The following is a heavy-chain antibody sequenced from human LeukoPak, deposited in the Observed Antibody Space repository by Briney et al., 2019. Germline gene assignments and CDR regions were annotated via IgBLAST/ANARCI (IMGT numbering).Heavy chain of an antibody. Sequence: PGGSLRLSCAASGFTFSSYGMHWVRQAPGKGLEWAAVIWYDGSNKYYADSVKGRFTISRDNSKNTLYLQMNSLRAEDTAVYYCARAHDYGIDYWGQGTLVTVSS. CDR1: GFTFSSYG. CDR2: IWYDGSNK. J-gene: IGHJ4*02. D-gene: IGHD4-17*01. V-gene: IGHV3-33*01. CDR3: ARAHDYGIDY.